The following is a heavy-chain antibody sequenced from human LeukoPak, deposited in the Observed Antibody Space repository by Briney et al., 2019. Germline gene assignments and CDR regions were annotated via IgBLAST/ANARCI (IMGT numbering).Heavy chain of an antibody. CDR2: ISSSSSYI. D-gene: IGHD3-22*01. Sequence: GGSLRPSCAASGFTFSSYSMNWVRQAPGKGLEWVSSISSSSSYIYYADSVKGRFTISRDNAKNSLYLQMNSLRAEDTAVYYCATPRYFDSSGPYAFDIWGQGTMVTVSS. CDR3: ATPRYFDSSGPYAFDI. J-gene: IGHJ3*02. CDR1: GFTFSSYS. V-gene: IGHV3-21*01.